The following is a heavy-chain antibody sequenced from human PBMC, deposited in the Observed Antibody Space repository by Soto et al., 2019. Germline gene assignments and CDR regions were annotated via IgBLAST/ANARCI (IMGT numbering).Heavy chain of an antibody. CDR2: IYYSGST. D-gene: IGHD5-18*01. CDR1: GGSISSYY. J-gene: IGHJ4*02. CDR3: ARGWYTAMVLDY. V-gene: IGHV4-59*01. Sequence: SETLSLTCTVSGGSISSYYWSWIRQPPGKGLEWIGYIYYSGSTNYNPSLKSRVTISVDTSKNQFSLKLSSVTAADTAVYYCARGWYTAMVLDYWGQGTLVTVS.